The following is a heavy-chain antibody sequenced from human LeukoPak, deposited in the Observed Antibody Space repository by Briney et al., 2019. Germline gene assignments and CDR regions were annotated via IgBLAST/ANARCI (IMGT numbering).Heavy chain of an antibody. Sequence: PSETLSLTCAVSGGSISSSSYYWGWIRQPPGKGLEWIGSIYYSGSTYYNPSLKSRVTISVDTSKYQFSLKLTSVTAADTAVYYCARNHVEAFDIWGQGTMVTVSS. CDR2: IYYSGST. J-gene: IGHJ3*02. D-gene: IGHD1-14*01. V-gene: IGHV4-39*01. CDR3: ARNHVEAFDI. CDR1: GGSISSSSYY.